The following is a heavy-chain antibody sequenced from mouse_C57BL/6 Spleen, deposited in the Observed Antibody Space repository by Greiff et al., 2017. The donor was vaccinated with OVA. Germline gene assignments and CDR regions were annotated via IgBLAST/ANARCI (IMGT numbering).Heavy chain of an antibody. Sequence: VKLQESGAELVRPGASVKLSCKASGYTFPDYSLNWVKQRPGKGLEWIARIYPGSGNTYYNAKFKGKAPLTAEKSSSTADMQLSSLTSEDSAVYIGARDLTAQAMYYVDYWGQGTTLTVS. CDR1: GYTFPDYS. CDR3: ARDLTAQAMYYVDY. V-gene: IGHV1-76*01. J-gene: IGHJ2*01. CDR2: IYPGSGNT. D-gene: IGHD3-2*02.